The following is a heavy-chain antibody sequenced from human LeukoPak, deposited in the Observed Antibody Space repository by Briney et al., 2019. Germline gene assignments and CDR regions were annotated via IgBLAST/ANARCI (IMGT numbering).Heavy chain of an antibody. CDR3: ARERGIAAAEDY. J-gene: IGHJ4*02. V-gene: IGHV4-38-2*02. Sequence: PSETLSLTCAVSGYSISSGYYWGWIRQPPGKGLEWIGSIYHSGSTYYNPSLKSRVTISVDTSKSQFSLKLSSVTAADTAVYYCARERGIAAAEDYWGQGTLVTVSS. CDR2: IYHSGST. D-gene: IGHD6-13*01. CDR1: GYSISSGYY.